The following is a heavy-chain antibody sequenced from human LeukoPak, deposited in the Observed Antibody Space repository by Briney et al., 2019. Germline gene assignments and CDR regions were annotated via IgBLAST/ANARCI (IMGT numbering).Heavy chain of an antibody. V-gene: IGHV1-24*01. J-gene: IGHJ6*02. CDR1: GYTLTELS. D-gene: IGHD5-12*01. CDR2: FDPEDGET. Sequence: GASVKVPCKVSGYTLTELSMHWERQAPGKGLEWMGGFDPEDGETIYAQKFQGRVTMTEDTSTDTAYMELSSLRSEDTAVYYCATGRIVATLYGMDVWGQGTTVTVSS. CDR3: ATGRIVATLYGMDV.